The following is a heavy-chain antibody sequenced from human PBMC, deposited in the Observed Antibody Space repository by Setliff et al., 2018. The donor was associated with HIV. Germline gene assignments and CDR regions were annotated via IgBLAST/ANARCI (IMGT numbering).Heavy chain of an antibody. D-gene: IGHD3-16*01. CDR1: DDSIRSSH. CDR2: ICDSGRNT. J-gene: IGHJ6*03. CDR3: SRGSYYMDV. V-gene: IGHV4-4*08. Sequence: PSETLSLTCSVSDDSIRSSHWNWVRLPPGKGLEWIGVICDSGRNTDYNPSLKSRVTISADTSKNQVSLRLSSVTAADTAVHHCSRGSYYMDVWGKGTTVTVSS.